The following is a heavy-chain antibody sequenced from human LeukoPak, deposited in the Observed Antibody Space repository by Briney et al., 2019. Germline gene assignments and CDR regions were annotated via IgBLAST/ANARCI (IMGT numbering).Heavy chain of an antibody. CDR2: ISAYNGNT. J-gene: IGHJ4*02. D-gene: IGHD1-26*01. Sequence: ASVKVSCKASGCTFSSYAISWVRQAPGQGLEWMGWISAYNGNTNYAQKLQGRVTMSTDTSTSTAYMELRSLRSDDTAVYYCARVGWELVLRHRKRKWDFDYWGQGTLVTVSS. V-gene: IGHV1-18*01. CDR3: ARVGWELVLRHRKRKWDFDY. CDR1: GCTFSSYA.